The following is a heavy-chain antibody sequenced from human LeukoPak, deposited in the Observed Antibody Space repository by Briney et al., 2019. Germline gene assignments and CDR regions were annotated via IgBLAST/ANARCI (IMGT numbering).Heavy chain of an antibody. CDR1: GFTFNRYG. D-gene: IGHD5-18*01. V-gene: IGHV3-30*18. J-gene: IGHJ4*02. CDR3: AKEKLPSGYSFLTDY. Sequence: GGSPRLSCAASGFTFNRYGMHWVRQAPGKGLEWVAVISYDGPNKYYADSVKGRFTISRDDSKSTLYLQMNSLRPEDTAVYYCAKEKLPSGYSFLTDYWGQGTLVTVSS. CDR2: ISYDGPNK.